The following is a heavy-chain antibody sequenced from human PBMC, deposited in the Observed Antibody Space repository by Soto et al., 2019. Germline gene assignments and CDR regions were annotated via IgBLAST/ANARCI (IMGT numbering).Heavy chain of an antibody. CDR2: IKTKTQGETT. Sequence: EVQLVESGGGLLRPGGSLRLPCAASGFTISGAWMNWVRQAPGKGLEWVGRIKTKTQGETTDYAAPVKGRFTISRDDSENTLSLHMNSLKIEDTAVYYCTTGSVEGYWGQGTLVTVSS. J-gene: IGHJ4*02. V-gene: IGHV3-15*07. CDR3: TTGSVEGY. D-gene: IGHD1-26*01. CDR1: GFTISGAW.